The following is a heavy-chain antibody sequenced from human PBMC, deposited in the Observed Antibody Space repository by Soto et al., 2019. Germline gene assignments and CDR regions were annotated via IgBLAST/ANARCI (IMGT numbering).Heavy chain of an antibody. CDR3: ARLHGYCISSSCHGHYAMDV. V-gene: IGHV4-39*01. J-gene: IGHJ6*02. D-gene: IGHD2-2*01. Sequence: PSETLSLTCTVSSAPVSSSTYTWGWIRQPPGKGLEWIGSIYYSGSTYYNPSLNSRVTVSVDTSKYQFSLKVTSVTAADTAVYYCARLHGYCISSSCHGHYAMDVWGQGTTVT. CDR1: SAPVSSSTYT. CDR2: IYYSGST.